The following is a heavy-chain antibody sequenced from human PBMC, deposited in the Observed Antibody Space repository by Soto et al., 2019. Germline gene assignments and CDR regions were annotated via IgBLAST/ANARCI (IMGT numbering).Heavy chain of an antibody. D-gene: IGHD6-13*01. Sequence: TGGSLRLSCAASGFTFSSYAMSWVRQAPGKGLEWVSAISGSGDSTYYADSVKGRFTISRDTSKNTLYLQMDSLRAEDTALYYCAKSYSSNWYDYFDYWGQGTLVTVSS. V-gene: IGHV3-23*01. CDR3: AKSYSSNWYDYFDY. J-gene: IGHJ4*02. CDR2: ISGSGDST. CDR1: GFTFSSYA.